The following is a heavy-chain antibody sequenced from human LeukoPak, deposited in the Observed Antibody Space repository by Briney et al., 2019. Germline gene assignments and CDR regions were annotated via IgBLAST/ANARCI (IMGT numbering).Heavy chain of an antibody. J-gene: IGHJ5*02. Sequence: PSQTLSLTCTVSGGSISSGDYYWSWIRQPPGKGLEWIGYIYYSGSTYYNPSLKSRVTISVDTSKNQFSLKLSSVTAADTAVYYCARSPPSIAAAGTEGWFDPWGQGTLVTVSS. D-gene: IGHD6-13*01. V-gene: IGHV4-30-4*01. CDR3: ARSPPSIAAAGTEGWFDP. CDR2: IYYSGST. CDR1: GGSISSGDYY.